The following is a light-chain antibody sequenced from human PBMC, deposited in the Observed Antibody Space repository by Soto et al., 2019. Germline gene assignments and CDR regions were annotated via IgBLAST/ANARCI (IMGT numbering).Light chain of an antibody. Sequence: QSVLTQPASVSGSPGQSITISCTGTSSDVGGYNYVSWYQQYPGKAPKLIVYEVNNRPSGVSGRVSGSKSGNTASLTISGLLADDEADYYCSSYTSSTTYDFGTGTKVTV. CDR3: SSYTSSTTYD. CDR1: SSDVGGYNY. CDR2: EVN. V-gene: IGLV2-14*01. J-gene: IGLJ1*01.